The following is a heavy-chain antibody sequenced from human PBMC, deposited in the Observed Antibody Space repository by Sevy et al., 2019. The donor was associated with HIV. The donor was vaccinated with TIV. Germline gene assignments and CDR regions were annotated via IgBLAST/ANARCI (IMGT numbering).Heavy chain of an antibody. CDR3: AKDFNFDY. V-gene: IGHV3-23*01. CDR1: GFTFNNYA. Sequence: GGSLRLSCAASGFTFNNYAMNWVRQAPGKGLEWVSVISASGGSTYYGDSVKGRFTISRDNSKKTVYLQMNSLRAEDTAIYYCAKDFNFDYWGQGTLVTVSS. J-gene: IGHJ4*02. CDR2: ISASGGST.